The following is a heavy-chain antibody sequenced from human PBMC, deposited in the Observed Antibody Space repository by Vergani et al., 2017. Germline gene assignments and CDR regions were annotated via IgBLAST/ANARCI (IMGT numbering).Heavy chain of an antibody. D-gene: IGHD3-3*01. CDR1: GYSFTSYW. CDR2: ISAYNGNT. V-gene: IGHV1-18*04. Sequence: VQLVQSGAEVKKPGESLKISCKGSGYSFTSYWISWVRQAPGQGLEWMGWISAYNGNTNYAQKLQGRVTMTTDTSTSTAYMELRSLRSDDTAVYYCARLLRFGNWFDPWGQGTLVTVSS. J-gene: IGHJ5*02. CDR3: ARLLRFGNWFDP.